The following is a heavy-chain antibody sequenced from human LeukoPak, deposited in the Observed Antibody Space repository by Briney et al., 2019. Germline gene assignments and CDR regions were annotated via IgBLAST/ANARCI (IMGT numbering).Heavy chain of an antibody. CDR1: GFTFSDYG. Sequence: GGSLRLSCAASGFTFSDYGMHWDRQAPGKGLEWVAVIYNDGGKRYYADSVRGRFTISRDNSKSTLYLQMDSLRDEDTAVCYCAKDASGPYSSLFDPWGQGTLVIVSS. CDR3: AKDASGPYSSLFDP. V-gene: IGHV3-33*06. D-gene: IGHD6-19*01. CDR2: IYNDGGKR. J-gene: IGHJ5*02.